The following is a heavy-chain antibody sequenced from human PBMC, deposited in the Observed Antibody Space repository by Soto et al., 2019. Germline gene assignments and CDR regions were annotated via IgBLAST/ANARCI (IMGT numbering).Heavy chain of an antibody. CDR2: IAYDASKK. J-gene: IGHJ1*01. V-gene: IGHV3-30*03. Sequence: VQLVESGGGVVQPGRSLRLSCAASGFSFSYYAMHWVRQAPGKGLEWVAVIAYDASKKYYADSVKGRFTISRDNSKITLYLQMNSLRDEDTAVYYCASPYCSGGSCYLTEYFQHWGQGTLVTVSS. CDR1: GFSFSYYA. CDR3: ASPYCSGGSCYLTEYFQH. D-gene: IGHD2-15*01.